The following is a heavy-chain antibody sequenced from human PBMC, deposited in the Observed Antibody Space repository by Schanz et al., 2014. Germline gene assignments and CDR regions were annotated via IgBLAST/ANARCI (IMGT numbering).Heavy chain of an antibody. CDR3: ARGTMPGTLDI. J-gene: IGHJ3*02. CDR2: FIPILDVG. D-gene: IGHD2-2*01. V-gene: IGHV1-69*02. CDR1: RSTFSSYT. Sequence: QVQLVQSGAEVKKPGSSVKVSCKASRSTFSSYTISWVRQARGQGLEWVGRFIPILDVGNYAQQFQGRVTFTADKSTSTAYMELSSLRYEDTALYYGARGTMPGTLDIWGQGTMVTVSS.